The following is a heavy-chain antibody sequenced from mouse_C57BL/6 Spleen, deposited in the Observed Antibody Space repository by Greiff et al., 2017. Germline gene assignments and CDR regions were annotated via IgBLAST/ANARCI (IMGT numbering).Heavy chain of an antibody. D-gene: IGHD1-1*01. Sequence: QVQLKESGAELVRPGASVTLSCKASGYTFTDYEMHWVKQTPVHGLEWIGAIDPETGGTAYNQTFKGKAILTADKSSSTAYMELRSLTSEDSAVYYCTRGGSSYGYFDVWGTGTTVTVSS. CDR3: TRGGSSYGYFDV. CDR2: IDPETGGT. CDR1: GYTFTDYE. J-gene: IGHJ1*03. V-gene: IGHV1-15*01.